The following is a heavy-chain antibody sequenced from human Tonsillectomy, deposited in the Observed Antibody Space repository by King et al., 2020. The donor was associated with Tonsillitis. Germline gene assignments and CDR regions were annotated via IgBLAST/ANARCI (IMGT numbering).Heavy chain of an antibody. V-gene: IGHV3-23*04. J-gene: IGHJ4*02. D-gene: IGHD6-19*01. CDR2: IDGGGGST. Sequence: VQLVESGGGLVQPGGSLRLSCEASGFTFSNYAMTWVRQAPGKGLEWVSAIDGGGGSTYYADSMKGRCTISRDNSKNTLYLQMDSLRAEDTAIYYCAKDRTVGGRRPTYYFDSWGQGFLVTVSS. CDR3: AKDRTVGGRRPTYYFDS. CDR1: GFTFSNYA.